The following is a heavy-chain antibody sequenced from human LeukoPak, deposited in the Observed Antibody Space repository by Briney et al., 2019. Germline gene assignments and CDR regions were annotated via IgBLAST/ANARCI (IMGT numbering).Heavy chain of an antibody. V-gene: IGHV4-39*01. J-gene: IGHJ4*02. Sequence: SETLSLTCTVSGGSISSSSYYWGWIRQPPGKGLEWIGSIYYSGSTYYNPSLKSRVTISVDTSKNQFSLKLSSVTAADTAVYYCARQPLHYDILTGYWMEFDYWGQGTLVTVSS. CDR2: IYYSGST. D-gene: IGHD3-9*01. CDR3: ARQPLHYDILTGYWMEFDY. CDR1: GGSISSSSYY.